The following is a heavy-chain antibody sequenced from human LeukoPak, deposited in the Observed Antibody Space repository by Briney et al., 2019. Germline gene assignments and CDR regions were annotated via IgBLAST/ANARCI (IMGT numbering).Heavy chain of an antibody. CDR2: IYYSGST. CDR3: ARGPLDMITFGGVIA. Sequence: SQTLSLTCTVSGGSISSGDYYWSWIRQPPGKGLEWIGYIYYSGSTYYNPSLKSRVTISVDTSKNQFSLKLSSVTAADTAVYYCARGPLDMITFGGVIAWGQGTLVTVSS. CDR1: GGSISSGDYY. D-gene: IGHD3-16*02. V-gene: IGHV4-30-4*01. J-gene: IGHJ5*02.